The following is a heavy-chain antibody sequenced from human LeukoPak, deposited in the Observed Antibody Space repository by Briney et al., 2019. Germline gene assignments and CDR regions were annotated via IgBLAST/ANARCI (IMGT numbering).Heavy chain of an antibody. Sequence: SETLSLTCTVSGGSISSYYWSWIRQPPGKGLDWIGYIYTSGSTNYNPSLKSRVTISVDTSKNQFSLKLSSVTAADTAVYYCARTPGSGSYGGYYYMDVWGKGTTVTVSS. CDR1: GGSISSYY. J-gene: IGHJ6*03. V-gene: IGHV4-4*09. D-gene: IGHD3-10*01. CDR2: IYTSGST. CDR3: ARTPGSGSYGGYYYMDV.